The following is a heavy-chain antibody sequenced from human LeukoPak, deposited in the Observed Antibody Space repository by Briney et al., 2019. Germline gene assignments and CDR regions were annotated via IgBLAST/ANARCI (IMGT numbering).Heavy chain of an antibody. CDR1: GYTFTDYY. CDR3: AREFRTTTWSFYAFDL. V-gene: IGHV1-2*02. D-gene: IGHD1/OR15-1a*01. CDR2: INPTSGAT. Sequence: GASVKVSCKASGYTFTDYYMHWVRQAPGQGLDWVGWINPTSGATNYAQKFQGRVTMTRDTSNNTSYMELSRLRSDDTAVYYCAREFRTTTWSFYAFDLWGQGTMVTVSS. J-gene: IGHJ3*01.